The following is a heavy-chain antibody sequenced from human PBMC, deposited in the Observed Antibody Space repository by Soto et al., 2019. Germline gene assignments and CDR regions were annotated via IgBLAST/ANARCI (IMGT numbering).Heavy chain of an antibody. V-gene: IGHV4-39*07. Sequence: SETLSLTCTVSGGSISSSNYYWGWIRQPPGKGLEWIGNIYYSGSTYYNPSLKSRVTISEDTSKNQFSLKLSSVTAADTAVYYCARVDSNGYTRDGFEIRGQGTMVTVSS. J-gene: IGHJ3*02. CDR3: ARVDSNGYTRDGFEI. D-gene: IGHD3-22*01. CDR1: GGSISSSNYY. CDR2: IYYSGST.